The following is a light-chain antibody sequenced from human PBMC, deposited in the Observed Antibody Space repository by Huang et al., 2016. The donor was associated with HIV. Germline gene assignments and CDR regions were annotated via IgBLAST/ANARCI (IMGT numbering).Light chain of an antibody. CDR1: QSVSSD. J-gene: IGKJ1*01. V-gene: IGKV3D-15*01. Sequence: IVMTHSPATVSVSLGASATLSCSDCQSVSSDLAWYQQKPGQAPRPLMYGASTRAAGIPDRFSGSGSGTEFILTISSLQSEDFAVYYCQQYNKWPRTFGQGTKVEIK. CDR3: QQYNKWPRT. CDR2: GAS.